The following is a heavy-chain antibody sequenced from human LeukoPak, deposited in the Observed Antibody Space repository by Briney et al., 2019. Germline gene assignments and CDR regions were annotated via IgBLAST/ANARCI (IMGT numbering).Heavy chain of an antibody. V-gene: IGHV3-48*01. CDR3: ARDPNYFDY. Sequence: RPGGSLRLSCAASGFTFSTYSMNWVCQAPGKGLEWISYITSSSSTIYYADSVKGRFTISRDNAKNSLYLQMNSLRAEDTAVYYCARDPNYFDYWGQGTLDTASS. CDR1: GFTFSTYS. CDR2: ITSSSSTI. J-gene: IGHJ4*02. D-gene: IGHD2-8*01.